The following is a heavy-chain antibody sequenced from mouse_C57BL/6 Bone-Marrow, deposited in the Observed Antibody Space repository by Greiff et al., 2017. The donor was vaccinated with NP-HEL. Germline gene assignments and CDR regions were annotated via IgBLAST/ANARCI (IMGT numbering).Heavy chain of an antibody. CDR3: ARKELLLWLRRGRFAY. CDR1: GYTFTDYA. J-gene: IGHJ3*01. V-gene: IGHV1-67*01. Sequence: VQLVESGPELVRPGVSVKISCKGSGYTFTDYAMHWVKQSHAKSLEWIGVISTYYGDASYNQKFKDKATMTVDKSSSTAYMELARLTSEDSAVYYCARKELLLWLRRGRFAYWGQGTLVTVSA. CDR2: ISTYYGDA. D-gene: IGHD2-2*01.